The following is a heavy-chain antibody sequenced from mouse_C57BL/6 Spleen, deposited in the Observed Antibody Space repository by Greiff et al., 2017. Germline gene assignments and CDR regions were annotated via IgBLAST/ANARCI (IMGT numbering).Heavy chain of an antibody. CDR2: INPSNGGT. V-gene: IGHV1-53*01. Sequence: QVQLQQSGTELVKPGASVKLSCKASGYTFTSYWMHWVKQRPGHGLEWIGNINPSNGGTNYNEKFKSRATLTVDKSSSTAYMQLSSLTSEDSAVYYCERWGYGNYGFDYWGQGTTLTVSS. CDR3: ERWGYGNYGFDY. D-gene: IGHD2-10*02. CDR1: GYTFTSYW. J-gene: IGHJ2*01.